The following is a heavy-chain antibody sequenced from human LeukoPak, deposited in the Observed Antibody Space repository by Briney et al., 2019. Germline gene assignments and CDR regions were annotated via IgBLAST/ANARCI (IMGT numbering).Heavy chain of an antibody. V-gene: IGHV1-69*13. CDR1: GGTFSSYA. D-gene: IGHD6-13*01. Sequence: ASVKVSCKASGGTFSSYAISWVRQAPGQGFEWMGGIIPIFGTANYAQKFQGRVTITADESTSTAYMELSSLRSEDTAVYYCATGSPVAAAGTGYFDYWGQGTLVTVSS. J-gene: IGHJ4*02. CDR3: ATGSPVAAAGTGYFDY. CDR2: IIPIFGTA.